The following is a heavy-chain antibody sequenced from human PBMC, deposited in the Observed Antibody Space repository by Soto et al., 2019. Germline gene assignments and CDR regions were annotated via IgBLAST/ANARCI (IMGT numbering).Heavy chain of an antibody. Sequence: QVQLVESGGGVVQPGRSLRLSCAASGFTFSSYAMHWVRQAPGKGLEWVAVISYDGSNKYYADSVKGRFTISRDNSKNTLYLQMNSLRAEDTAVYYCARDPATRGFDYWGQGTLVTVSS. D-gene: IGHD2-15*01. CDR3: ARDPATRGFDY. CDR2: ISYDGSNK. V-gene: IGHV3-30-3*01. CDR1: GFTFSSYA. J-gene: IGHJ4*02.